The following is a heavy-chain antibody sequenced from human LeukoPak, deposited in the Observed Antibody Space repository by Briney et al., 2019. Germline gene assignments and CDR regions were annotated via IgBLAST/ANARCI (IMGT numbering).Heavy chain of an antibody. J-gene: IGHJ4*02. D-gene: IGHD3-9*01. Sequence: PGASLRLSCAASGLTVSNYAMYWVRQAPGKGLEWVSAISGRDDSTYYADSVKGRSTISRDTSKNTLFLQMNSLRAEDTAVYYCAKWGDYDILTGYYDPDYWGQGTLVTVSS. V-gene: IGHV3-23*01. CDR3: AKWGDYDILTGYYDPDY. CDR1: GLTVSNYA. CDR2: ISGRDDST.